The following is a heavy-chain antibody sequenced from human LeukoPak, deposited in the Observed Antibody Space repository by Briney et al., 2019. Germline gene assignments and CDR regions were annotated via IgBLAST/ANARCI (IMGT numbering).Heavy chain of an antibody. V-gene: IGHV4-59*01. CDR1: GGSISSYY. CDR2: IYYSGST. Sequence: PSETLSLTCTVSGGSISSYYWSWIRQPPGKGLEWIGYIYYSGSTNYNPSLKSRVTISVDTSKNQFSLKLSSVTAADTAVYYCARSPIRGYYYMDVWGKGTTVTVSS. J-gene: IGHJ6*03. CDR3: ARSPIRGYYYMDV.